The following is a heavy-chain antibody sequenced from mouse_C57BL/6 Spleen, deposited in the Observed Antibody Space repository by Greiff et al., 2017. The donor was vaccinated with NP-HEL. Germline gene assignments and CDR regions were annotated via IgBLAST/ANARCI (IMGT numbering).Heavy chain of an antibody. Sequence: QVQLQQSGAELVRPGTSVKVSCKASGYAFTNYLIEWVKQRPGQGLEWIGVINPGSGGTYYNEKFKGKATLTADKSSSTAYMQLSSLTSEDDEVYFCARFWDDFDYWGQGTTLTVSS. CDR2: INPGSGGT. V-gene: IGHV1-54*01. J-gene: IGHJ2*01. CDR3: ARFWDDFDY. D-gene: IGHD4-1*01. CDR1: GYAFTNYL.